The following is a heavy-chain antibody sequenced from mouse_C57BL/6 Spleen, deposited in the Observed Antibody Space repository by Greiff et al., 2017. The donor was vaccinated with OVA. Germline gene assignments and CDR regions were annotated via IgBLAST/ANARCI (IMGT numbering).Heavy chain of an antibody. CDR1: GFSLTSYG. CDR3: AKERGYDYDVGEAMDY. V-gene: IGHV2-3*01. D-gene: IGHD2-4*01. J-gene: IGHJ4*01. Sequence: QVQLQQSGPGLVAPSQSLSITCTVSGFSLTSYGVSWVRQPPGKGLEWLGVIWGDGSTNYHSALISRLSISKDNSNSQVFLKLNSLQTDDTATYYCAKERGYDYDVGEAMDYWGQGTSVTVSS. CDR2: IWGDGST.